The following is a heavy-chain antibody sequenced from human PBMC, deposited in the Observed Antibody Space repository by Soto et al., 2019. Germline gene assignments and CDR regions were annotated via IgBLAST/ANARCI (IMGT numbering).Heavy chain of an antibody. J-gene: IGHJ4*02. CDR2: INPDGSST. CDR3: ARVQSGSYDFDY. Sequence: EVQLVESGGGLVQPGGSLRLSCAASGFTFSSYWLHWVRQVPGKGLVWVSRINPDGSSTTYADSVKGRFTISRDNAKNTLYLQMNSLRAEDTAVYHCARVQSGSYDFDYWGQGTLVTVSS. D-gene: IGHD3-10*01. V-gene: IGHV3-74*01. CDR1: GFTFSSYW.